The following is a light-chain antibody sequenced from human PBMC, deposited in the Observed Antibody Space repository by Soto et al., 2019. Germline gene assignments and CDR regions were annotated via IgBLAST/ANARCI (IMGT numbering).Light chain of an antibody. CDR3: QQYDNWLQT. CDR1: QSVSNN. J-gene: IGKJ1*01. CDR2: GAS. V-gene: IGKV3-15*01. Sequence: EIVMTQSPGTLSASPGDRATLSCRASQSVSNNLAWYQQKPGQAPRLLICGASTRATSIPDRFSGSGSGTEITLTISRLQSEDFAVYYCQQYDNWLQTFGQGTKVDVK.